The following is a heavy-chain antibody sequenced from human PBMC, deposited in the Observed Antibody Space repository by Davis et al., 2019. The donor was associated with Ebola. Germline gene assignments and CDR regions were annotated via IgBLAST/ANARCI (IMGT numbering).Heavy chain of an antibody. CDR2: IGTAGDT. V-gene: IGHV3-13*01. CDR1: GFTFSSYD. J-gene: IGHJ4*01. D-gene: IGHD2-8*01. CDR3: AKDRHPLATNKIYYFDS. Sequence: GGSLKLSCAASGFTFSSYDMHWVRQATGKGLEWVSAIGTAGDTYYPGSVKGRFTISRDNSKNTLYLQMNSLRPEDTAVYYCAKDRHPLATNKIYYFDSWGHGTLVTVSS.